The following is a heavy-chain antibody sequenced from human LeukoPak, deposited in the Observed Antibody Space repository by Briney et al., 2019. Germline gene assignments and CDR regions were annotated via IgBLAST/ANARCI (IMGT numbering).Heavy chain of an antibody. CDR2: IYTTGST. Sequence: GGSLRLSCEASGFTFSSSYMNWVRAAPGRGLEWVSLIYTTGSTYYSDSVQGRFNISRDNSKNMLYLQMNSLRAEDTAVYYCARATTLFGVDKYFHYWGQGTPVTVSS. V-gene: IGHV3-66*01. CDR1: GFTFSSSY. J-gene: IGHJ4*02. CDR3: ARATTLFGVDKYFHY. D-gene: IGHD3-3*01.